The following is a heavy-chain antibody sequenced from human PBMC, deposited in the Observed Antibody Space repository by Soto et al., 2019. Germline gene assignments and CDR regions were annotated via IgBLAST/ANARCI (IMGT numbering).Heavy chain of an antibody. D-gene: IGHD3-10*01. J-gene: IGHJ4*02. CDR3: ARDDEGGSYCDLGY. Sequence: QVQLVESGGGVVQPGRSLRLSCAASGFTFSNYIMHWVRQAPGKGLEWVAFILDDGNNKYYADSVKGRFTISRDNSKNTPYLQINSLRTEETAVYYCARDDEGGSYCDLGYWGQGTLVTVSS. CDR1: GFTFSNYI. V-gene: IGHV3-30-3*01. CDR2: ILDDGNNK.